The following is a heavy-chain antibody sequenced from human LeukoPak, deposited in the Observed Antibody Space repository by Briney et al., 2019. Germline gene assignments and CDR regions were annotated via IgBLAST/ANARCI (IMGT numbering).Heavy chain of an antibody. CDR3: AKVGGDYYYDSSGYYPS. CDR2: ISGSGGST. V-gene: IGHV3-23*01. D-gene: IGHD3-22*01. CDR1: GFTFSSYA. Sequence: PGGSLRLSCAASGFTFSSYAMSWVRQAPGKGLEWVSAISGSGGSTYYADSVKGRFTIPRDNSKNTLYLQMNSLRAEDTAVYYCAKVGGDYYYDSSGYYPSWGQGTLVTVSS. J-gene: IGHJ4*02.